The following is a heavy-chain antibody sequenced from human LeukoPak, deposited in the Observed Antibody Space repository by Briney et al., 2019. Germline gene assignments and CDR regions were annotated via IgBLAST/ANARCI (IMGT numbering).Heavy chain of an antibody. Sequence: PSQTLSLTCTVSGGSISSGGYYWSWIRQHPGKGLEWIGYIYYSGSTYYNPSLKSRVTISVDTSKNQFSLKLSSVTAADTAVYYCARSNDSSGGFDYWGQGTLVTVSS. J-gene: IGHJ4*02. CDR1: GGSISSGGYY. D-gene: IGHD3-22*01. CDR3: ARSNDSSGGFDY. V-gene: IGHV4-31*03. CDR2: IYYSGST.